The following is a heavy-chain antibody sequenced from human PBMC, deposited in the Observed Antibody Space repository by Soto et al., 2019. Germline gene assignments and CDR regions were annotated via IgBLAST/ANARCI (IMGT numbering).Heavy chain of an antibody. Sequence: QVQLVESGGGVVQPGRSLRLSCAASGFTVSSYGMHWVRQAPGKGLEWVAVIWYDGSNKYYADSVKGRFTISRDNSKNTLYLQMNSLRAEDTAVYYCARDPSPYYDILTGYYKNYYYYGMDVWGQGTTVTVSS. CDR3: ARDPSPYYDILTGYYKNYYYYGMDV. D-gene: IGHD3-9*01. V-gene: IGHV3-33*01. CDR1: GFTVSSYG. CDR2: IWYDGSNK. J-gene: IGHJ6*02.